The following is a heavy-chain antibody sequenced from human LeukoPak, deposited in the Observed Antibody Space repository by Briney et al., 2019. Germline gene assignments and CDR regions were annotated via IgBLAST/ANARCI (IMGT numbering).Heavy chain of an antibody. V-gene: IGHV3-48*01. CDR3: ARGGYSRPDY. CDR2: ISSNSRTI. CDR1: EFIFSNYG. D-gene: IGHD4-11*01. J-gene: IGHJ4*02. Sequence: GGSLRLSCAASEFIFSNYGMNWVRQAPGKGLEWVSYISSNSRTINYADSVRGRFTISRDNAKNSLYLQMNSLRVEDTAVYYCARGGYSRPDYWGQGTLFTVSS.